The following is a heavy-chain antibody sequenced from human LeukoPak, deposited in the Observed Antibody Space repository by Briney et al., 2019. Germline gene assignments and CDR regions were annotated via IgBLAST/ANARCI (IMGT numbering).Heavy chain of an antibody. J-gene: IGHJ3*02. CDR1: GYTFSGYY. CDR2: INPNNGGT. D-gene: IGHD3/OR15-3a*01. V-gene: IGHV1-2*02. CDR3: ARARSGLTALDI. Sequence: ASQKVSCKASGYTFSGYYMHWVRQAPGQGFEWMGWINPNNGGTNYAQKFQGRVTMTRDTSISTAYMELSRLRSDDTAVYYCARARSGLTALDIWGQGTMVTVSS.